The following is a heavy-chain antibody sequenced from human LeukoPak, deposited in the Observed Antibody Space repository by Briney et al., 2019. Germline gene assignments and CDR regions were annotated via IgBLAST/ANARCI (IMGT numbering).Heavy chain of an antibody. CDR1: GFTFSRYG. V-gene: IGHV3-30*18. Sequence: GGSLRLSCAASGFTFSRYGMHWVRQAPGKGLEWVAVISYDGSNEYYADSVKGRFTISRDNSKNTLYLQINSLRTEDTAVYYCAKDCDSSGHYYIDYWGQGTLVTGSS. CDR3: AKDCDSSGHYYIDY. D-gene: IGHD3-22*01. CDR2: ISYDGSNE. J-gene: IGHJ4*02.